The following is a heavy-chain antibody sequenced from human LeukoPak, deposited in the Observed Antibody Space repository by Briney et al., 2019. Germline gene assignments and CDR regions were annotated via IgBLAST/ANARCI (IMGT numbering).Heavy chain of an antibody. V-gene: IGHV1-2*02. D-gene: IGHD4-23*01. Sequence: ASVKVSCKASGYTFTGYYIHWVRQAPGQGLEWMGWINPNSGGTNYAQKFQGRVTMTRDTSISTAYMELSRLRSDDTAVYFCARGEVTVATPFVVYWGQGTLVTVSS. CDR1: GYTFTGYY. J-gene: IGHJ4*02. CDR3: ARGEVTVATPFVVY. CDR2: INPNSGGT.